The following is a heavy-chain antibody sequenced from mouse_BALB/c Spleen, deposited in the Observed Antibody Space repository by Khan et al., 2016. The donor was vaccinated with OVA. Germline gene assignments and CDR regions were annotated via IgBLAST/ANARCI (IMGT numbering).Heavy chain of an antibody. CDR2: INPSSGYT. J-gene: IGHJ3*01. Sequence: VQLQQSGAELARPGASVKMSYKASGYTFTSYTMHWVKQRPGQGLEWIGYINPSSGYTNYNQKFKDKATLTADKSSSTASMQLSSLTSEDSAVYYGAREGAYYRSDGWFAYWGQGTLVTVSA. CDR1: GYTFTSYT. CDR3: AREGAYYRSDGWFAY. V-gene: IGHV1-4*01. D-gene: IGHD2-14*01.